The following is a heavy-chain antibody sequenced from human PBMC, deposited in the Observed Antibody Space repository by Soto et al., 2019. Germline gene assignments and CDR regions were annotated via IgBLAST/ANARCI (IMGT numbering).Heavy chain of an antibody. D-gene: IGHD6-6*01. CDR2: IWYDGSNK. CDR3: ARWGLSARPDI. V-gene: IGHV3-33*08. CDR1: GFSFGDNA. Sequence: QVQLVESGGGVVQPGRSLRLSCRTSGFSFGDNAMHWVRQAPGRRLEWVTIIWYDGSNKYYADSVKGRVTIARDNSKNTLYLQMNSLRVEDTAVYYCARWGLSARPDIWGQGTLVTVSS. J-gene: IGHJ4*02.